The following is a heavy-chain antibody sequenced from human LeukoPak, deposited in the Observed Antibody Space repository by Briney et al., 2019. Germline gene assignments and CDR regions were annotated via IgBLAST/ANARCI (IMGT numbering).Heavy chain of an antibody. D-gene: IGHD6-19*01. CDR3: ARDSHSSGWYAIGYYYYGMDV. J-gene: IGHJ6*02. V-gene: IGHV3-33*01. Sequence: GGSLRLSCAASGFTFSSYGMHWVRQAPGKGLEWVAVIWYDGSNKYYADSVKGRFTISRDNFKNTLYLQMNSLRAEDTAVYYCARDSHSSGWYAIGYYYYGMDVWGQGTTVTVSS. CDR1: GFTFSSYG. CDR2: IWYDGSNK.